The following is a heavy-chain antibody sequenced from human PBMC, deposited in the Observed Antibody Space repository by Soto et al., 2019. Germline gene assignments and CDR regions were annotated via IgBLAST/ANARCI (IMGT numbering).Heavy chain of an antibody. CDR2: ISAYNGNT. D-gene: IGHD6-19*01. CDR1: GYTFTSYG. CDR3: ARDPGIAVAGLMDV. V-gene: IGHV1-18*01. J-gene: IGHJ6*02. Sequence: VAPVKVSCKASGYTFTSYGISWVRQAPGQGLEWMGWISAYNGNTNYAQKLQGRVTMTTDTSTSTAYMELRSLRSDDTAVYYCARDPGIAVAGLMDVWGQGTTVTVSS.